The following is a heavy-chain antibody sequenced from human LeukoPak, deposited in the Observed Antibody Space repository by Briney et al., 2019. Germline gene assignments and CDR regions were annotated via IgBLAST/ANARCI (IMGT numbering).Heavy chain of an antibody. CDR1: GFTFSNYA. CDR3: AKDKSGGWELLRDHDAFDI. J-gene: IGHJ3*02. D-gene: IGHD1-26*01. V-gene: IGHV3-23*01. CDR2: ISGSGAST. Sequence: PGGSLRLSCAASGFTFSNYAMSWVRQAPGKGLERVSSISGSGASTYYADSVKGRFTISRDNSKNTLYLQMNSLRAEDTALYYCAKDKSGGWELLRDHDAFDIWGQGTMVTVSS.